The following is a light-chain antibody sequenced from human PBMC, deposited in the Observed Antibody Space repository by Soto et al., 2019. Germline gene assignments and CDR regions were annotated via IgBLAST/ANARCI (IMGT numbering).Light chain of an antibody. CDR1: SSDIGDYNF. V-gene: IGLV2-8*01. CDR3: SSYAGNNNFV. Sequence: QSALTQPPSASGSPGQSVTVSCTGSSSDIGDYNFVSWYQHHPGKAPKLIIYEVKKRPSGVPDRFSASKSGNTASLTVAGLQAEDEADYYCSSYAGNNNFVFGSGTKVTVL. CDR2: EVK. J-gene: IGLJ1*01.